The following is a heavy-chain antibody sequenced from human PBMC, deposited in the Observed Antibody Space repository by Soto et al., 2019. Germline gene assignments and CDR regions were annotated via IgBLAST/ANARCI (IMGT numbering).Heavy chain of an antibody. Sequence: SETLSLTYTVSGGSVSSGSYYWSWIRQPPGKGLEWIGYIYYSGSTNYNPSLKSRVTISVDTSKNQFSLKLSSVTAADTAVYYCARVSSGWSPIPWGQGTLVTVSS. V-gene: IGHV4-61*01. CDR3: ARVSSGWSPIP. J-gene: IGHJ5*02. CDR2: IYYSGST. D-gene: IGHD6-19*01. CDR1: GGSVSSGSYY.